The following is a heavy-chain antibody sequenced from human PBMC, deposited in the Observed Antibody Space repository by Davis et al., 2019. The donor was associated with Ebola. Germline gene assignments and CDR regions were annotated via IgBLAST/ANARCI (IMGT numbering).Heavy chain of an antibody. D-gene: IGHD1-26*01. V-gene: IGHV1-2*02. CDR2: INPNSGGT. CDR3: ARDYPYSGSYFGY. CDR1: GYTFTGYY. Sequence: ASVKVSCKASGYTFTGYYMHWVRQAPGQGLEWMGWINPNSGGTNYAQKFQGRATMTRDTSISTAYMELSRLRSDDTAVYYCARDYPYSGSYFGYWGQGTLVTVSS. J-gene: IGHJ4*02.